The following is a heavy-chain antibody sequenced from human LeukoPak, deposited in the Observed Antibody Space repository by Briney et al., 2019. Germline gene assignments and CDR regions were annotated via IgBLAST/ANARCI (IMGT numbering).Heavy chain of an antibody. D-gene: IGHD5-24*01. J-gene: IGHJ4*02. CDR1: GFPFSSYW. Sequence: GGSLRLSCVASGFPFSSYWMTWVRQAPGKGLEWVANIKQVGSKKSYVDSVKGRFTISRDNAKNSLYLQMNSLRAEDTAIYYCTRVGYIDEGIDYWGQGTLVTVSS. CDR2: IKQVGSKK. V-gene: IGHV3-7*04. CDR3: TRVGYIDEGIDY.